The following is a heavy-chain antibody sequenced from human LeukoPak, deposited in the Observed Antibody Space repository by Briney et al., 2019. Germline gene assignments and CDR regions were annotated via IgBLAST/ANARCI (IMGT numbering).Heavy chain of an antibody. D-gene: IGHD4-17*01. CDR3: ARHPRSLNGDYLFDY. V-gene: IGHV4-59*08. J-gene: IGHJ4*02. CDR2: IYYSGST. CDR1: GGSTSSYY. Sequence: SETLSLTCTVSGGSTSSYYWSWIRQPPGEGLEWIGYIYYSGSTNYYPSLKSRVTISVDTSKNQFSLKLSSVTAADTAVYYCARHPRSLNGDYLFDYWGQGTLVTVSS.